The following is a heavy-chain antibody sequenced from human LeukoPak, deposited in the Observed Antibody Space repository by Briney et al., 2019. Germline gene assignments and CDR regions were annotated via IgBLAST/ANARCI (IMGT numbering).Heavy chain of an antibody. J-gene: IGHJ4*02. Sequence: GASVTVSCKASGYTFTDYYIHWVRQAPGQGLEWMAWTNPNSGGTSYAQKFQGRVTMTRDTSISTGYMELSRLRFDDTAVYYCAINKAAKSLDYWGQGTLVTVSS. V-gene: IGHV1-2*02. CDR3: AINKAAKSLDY. CDR1: GYTFTDYY. CDR2: TNPNSGGT. D-gene: IGHD6-25*01.